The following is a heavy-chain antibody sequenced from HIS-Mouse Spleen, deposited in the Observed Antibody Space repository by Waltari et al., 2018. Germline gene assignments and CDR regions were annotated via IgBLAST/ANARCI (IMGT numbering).Heavy chain of an antibody. V-gene: IGHV4-39*07. D-gene: IGHD6-13*01. CDR1: GGSISTISYS. Sequence: QLQLQESGPGLVKPSETLSLTCPVSGGSISTISYSWGWIRQPPGKGLEWIGSIYYSGSTYYNPSLKSRVTISVDTSKNQFSLKLSSVTAADTAVYYCAREIPYSSSWYDWYFDLWGRGTLVTVSS. J-gene: IGHJ2*01. CDR3: AREIPYSSSWYDWYFDL. CDR2: IYYSGST.